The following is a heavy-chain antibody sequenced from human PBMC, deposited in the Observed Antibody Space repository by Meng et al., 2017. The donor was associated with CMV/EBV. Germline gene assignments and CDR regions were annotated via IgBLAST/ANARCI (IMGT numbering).Heavy chain of an antibody. J-gene: IGHJ4*02. CDR1: GFTFSSYA. CDR3: AKGLWAVVARGY. CDR2: IYSGGSST. Sequence: GGSLRLSCAASGFTFSSYAMSWVRQAPGKGLEWVSVIYSGGSSTYYADSVKGRFTISRDNSKNTLYLQMNSLRAEDTAVYYCAKGLWAVVARGYWGQGTLVTVSS. D-gene: IGHD6-6*01. V-gene: IGHV3-23*03.